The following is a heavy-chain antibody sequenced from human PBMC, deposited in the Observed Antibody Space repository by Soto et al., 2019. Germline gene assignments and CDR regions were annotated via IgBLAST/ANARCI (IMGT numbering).Heavy chain of an antibody. CDR3: ASDHYDFWSGYYFDS. CDR1: GYTFSLYE. J-gene: IGHJ4*02. D-gene: IGHD3-3*01. CDR2: IKPGNGET. Sequence: QVQLVQSGTEVQKPGASVNISCKASGYTFSLYEIHWVRQAPGQSLEWMGHIKPGNGETSISQKFQGRVTITRDTSASTVYMEVSSLTSEDTAVYYCASDHYDFWSGYYFDSWGQGTLLTVSS. V-gene: IGHV1-3*01.